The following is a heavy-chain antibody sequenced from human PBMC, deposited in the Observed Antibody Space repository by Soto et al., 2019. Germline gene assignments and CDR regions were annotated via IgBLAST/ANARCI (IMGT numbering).Heavy chain of an antibody. CDR3: ATPGGFGMDV. J-gene: IGHJ6*02. CDR2: IFPSDSDT. Sequence: PGESLKISCKSSGYGFSTHWIGSVRQLPGKGPEWMGIIFPSDSDTRYDPSFQGHVTISADMSINTAYLQWNRLKASDTAMYYCATPGGFGMDVWGQGTPVTVSS. V-gene: IGHV5-51*01. D-gene: IGHD5-12*01. CDR1: GYGFSTHW.